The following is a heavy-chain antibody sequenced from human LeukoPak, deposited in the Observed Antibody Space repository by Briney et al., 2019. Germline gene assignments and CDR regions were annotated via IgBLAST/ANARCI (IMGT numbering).Heavy chain of an antibody. J-gene: IGHJ5*02. D-gene: IGHD6-19*01. Sequence: PGGSLRLSCAASGFTFSSYAMSWVRQAPGKGLEWVSYISSSGSTIYYADSVKGRFTISRDNAKNSLYLQMNSLRAEDTAAYYCARDSSGWYRGFDPWGQGTLVTVSS. CDR3: ARDSSGWYRGFDP. CDR1: GFTFSSYA. V-gene: IGHV3-48*04. CDR2: ISSSGSTI.